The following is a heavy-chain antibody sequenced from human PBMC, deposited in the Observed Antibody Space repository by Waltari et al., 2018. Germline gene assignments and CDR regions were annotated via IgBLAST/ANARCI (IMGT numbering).Heavy chain of an antibody. CDR3: ARDLEGIAGY. Sequence: QVQLVQSGAEGKKPGSSVKVSCKASGGTFSSYAISWVRQAPGPGLEWMGRIIPILSIANYAQKFQGRVTITADESTSTAYMELSSLRSEDTAVYYCARDLEGIAGYWGQGTLVTVSS. V-gene: IGHV1-69*04. D-gene: IGHD6-13*01. CDR1: GGTFSSYA. CDR2: IIPILSIA. J-gene: IGHJ4*02.